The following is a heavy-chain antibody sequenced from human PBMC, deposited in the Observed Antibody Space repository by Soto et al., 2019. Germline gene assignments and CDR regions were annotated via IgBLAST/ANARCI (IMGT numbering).Heavy chain of an antibody. CDR3: AKAYRVTVTTLGAFDI. J-gene: IGHJ3*02. V-gene: IGHV3-23*01. CDR2: ISVSGGST. CDR1: GFTFSNYA. D-gene: IGHD4-17*01. Sequence: EVQLLESGGGLVQPGGSLRLSCAASGFTFSNYAMNWVRQAPGKGLEWVSAISVSGGSTSYADSVKGRFTISRDNSKNXVDLQVNSLRAEDTATYYCAKAYRVTVTTLGAFDIWGQGTKVTVSS.